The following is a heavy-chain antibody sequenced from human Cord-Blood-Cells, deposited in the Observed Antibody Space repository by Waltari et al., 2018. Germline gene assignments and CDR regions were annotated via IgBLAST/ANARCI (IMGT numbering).Heavy chain of an antibody. Sequence: QVQLVESGGGVVQPGRSLSRSCAASGFTFSSHGMYWVRQAPGKGLEWVAVISYDGSNKYYADSVKGRFTISRDNSKNTLYLQMNSLRAEDTAVYYCVKTGEKGAFDIWGQGTMVTVSS. V-gene: IGHV3-30*18. CDR2: ISYDGSNK. CDR3: VKTGEKGAFDI. J-gene: IGHJ3*02. CDR1: GFTFSSHG.